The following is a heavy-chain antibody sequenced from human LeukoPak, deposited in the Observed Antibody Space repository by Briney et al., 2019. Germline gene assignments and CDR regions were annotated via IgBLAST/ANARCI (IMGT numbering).Heavy chain of an antibody. CDR3: ARATPGWNSQLNAFDI. D-gene: IGHD1-7*01. CDR2: INPSGGST. J-gene: IGHJ3*02. CDR1: GYTFTSYY. V-gene: IGHV1-46*01. Sequence: ASVKVSCKASGYTFTSYYMHWVRQAPGQGLEWMGIINPSGGSTSYAQKFQGRVTMTRDTSTSTVYMELSSLRSEDTAVCYCARATPGWNSQLNAFDIWGQGTMVTVSS.